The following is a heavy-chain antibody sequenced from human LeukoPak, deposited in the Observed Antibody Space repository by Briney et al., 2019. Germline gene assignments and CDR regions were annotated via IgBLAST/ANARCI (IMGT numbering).Heavy chain of an antibody. J-gene: IGHJ4*02. V-gene: IGHV3-23*01. Sequence: PGGSLRLSCAASGFTFSSYAMSWVRQAPGKGLEWVSAISGSGGSTYYADSVKGRFTISRDNSKNTLYLQMNSLRAEDTAVYYCAKAPVGTAMVTPYFDYWGQGTLVTVSS. CDR3: AKAPVGTAMVTPYFDY. D-gene: IGHD5-18*01. CDR1: GFTFSSYA. CDR2: ISGSGGST.